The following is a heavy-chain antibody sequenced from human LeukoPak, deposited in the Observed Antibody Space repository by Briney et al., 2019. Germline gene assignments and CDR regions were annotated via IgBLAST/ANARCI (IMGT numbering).Heavy chain of an antibody. J-gene: IGHJ5*02. D-gene: IGHD2-2*01. CDR2: INHSGST. V-gene: IGHV4-34*01. CDR3: ARDDFYCSSTSCINWFDP. Sequence: SETLSLTCAVCGDSFSDYYWSWIRQPPGKGLEWIGEINHSGSTNYNPSLKSRVTISVDTSKNQFSLKLSSVTAADTAVYYCARDDFYCSSTSCINWFDPWGQGTLVTVSS. CDR1: GDSFSDYY.